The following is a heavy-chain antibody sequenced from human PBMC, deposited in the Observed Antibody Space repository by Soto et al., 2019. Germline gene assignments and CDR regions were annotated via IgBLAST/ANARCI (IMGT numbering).Heavy chain of an antibody. CDR2: INPSGGST. CDR1: GYTFTSYY. V-gene: IGHV1-46*01. D-gene: IGHD3-10*01. Sequence: ASVKVSCKASGYTFTSYYMHWVRQAPGQGLVWMGIINPSGGSTSYAQKFQGRVTMTRDTSTSTVYMELSSLRSEDTAVYYCARDGYYGSGSIFYSRGMDVWGQGTTVTVSS. J-gene: IGHJ6*02. CDR3: ARDGYYGSGSIFYSRGMDV.